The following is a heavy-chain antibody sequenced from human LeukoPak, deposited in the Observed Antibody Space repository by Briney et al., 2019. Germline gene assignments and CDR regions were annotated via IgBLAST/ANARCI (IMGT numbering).Heavy chain of an antibody. Sequence: SETLSLTCTVSGGSISSYYWSWIRQPPGKGLEWIGYIYYSGSTNYNPSLKSRVTISVDTSKNQFSLKLSSVTAADTAVYYCARLRARSGSYYPYYYYYGMDVWGQGTTVTVSS. CDR3: ARLRARSGSYYPYYYYYGMDV. V-gene: IGHV4-59*01. J-gene: IGHJ6*02. CDR1: GGSISSYY. D-gene: IGHD3-10*01. CDR2: IYYSGST.